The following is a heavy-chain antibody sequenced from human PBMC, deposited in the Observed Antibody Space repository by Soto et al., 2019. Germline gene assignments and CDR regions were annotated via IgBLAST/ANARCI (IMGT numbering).Heavy chain of an antibody. V-gene: IGHV3-33*01. Sequence: QVQLVESGGGVVQPGRSLRLSCATSGFTFSSYGMHWVRQAPGKGLEWVAVIWYDGSNRYYPDSVRGRFTISRDNSKNTLYLQTNSLRAEDTAVYYCARDVRGGYSYGFDYWGQGTLVTVSS. CDR2: IWYDGSNR. CDR3: ARDVRGGYSYGFDY. CDR1: GFTFSSYG. J-gene: IGHJ4*02. D-gene: IGHD5-18*01.